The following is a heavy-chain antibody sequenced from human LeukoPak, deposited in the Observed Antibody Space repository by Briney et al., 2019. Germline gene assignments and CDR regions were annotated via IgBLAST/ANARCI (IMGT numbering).Heavy chain of an antibody. CDR3: ARDLRYYDSSGYR. J-gene: IGHJ5*02. D-gene: IGHD3-22*01. Sequence: GASLKISSKGSGYTFTTYGISWGRHAPGQGLLRRGWISTYNGNTNYAQKLQGRATMTTDASTSTAYMELRSLRSEDTAVYYCARDLRYYDSSGYRWGQGTLVTVSS. V-gene: IGHV1-18*01. CDR2: ISTYNGNT. CDR1: GYTFTTYG.